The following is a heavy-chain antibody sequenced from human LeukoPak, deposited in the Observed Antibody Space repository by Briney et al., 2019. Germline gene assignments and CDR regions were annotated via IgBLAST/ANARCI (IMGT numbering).Heavy chain of an antibody. CDR3: ARSPYYFDY. CDR2: INHSGST. CDR1: GGSFSGHY. Sequence: PSETLSLTCAVYGGSFSGHYWSWIRQPPGKGLEWIGEINHSGSTNYNPSLKSRVTISVDTSKNQFSLKLSSVTAADTAVYYCARSPYYFDYWGQGTPVTVSS. J-gene: IGHJ4*02. V-gene: IGHV4-34*01.